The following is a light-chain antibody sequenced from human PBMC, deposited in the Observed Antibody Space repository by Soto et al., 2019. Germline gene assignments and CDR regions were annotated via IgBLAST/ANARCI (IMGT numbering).Light chain of an antibody. CDR2: AAS. Sequence: DIQMTQSPSSVSASVGDRVTITCRASQSSSSYLNWYQQKPGKAPKLLIYAASTLQSGVPSRFSGSGSGTDFTLTISCLQSEDFATYYCQQYYSYPQTFGQGTKVDIK. J-gene: IGKJ1*01. V-gene: IGKV1-39*01. CDR3: QQYYSYPQT. CDR1: QSSSSY.